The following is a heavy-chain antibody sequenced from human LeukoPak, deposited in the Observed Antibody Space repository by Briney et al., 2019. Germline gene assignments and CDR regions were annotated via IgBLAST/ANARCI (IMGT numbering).Heavy chain of an antibody. V-gene: IGHV1-18*01. CDR1: GYTFTSYG. CDR2: ISAYNGNT. Sequence: GASVKVSCKASGYTFTSYGISWVRQAPGQGLEWMGWISAYNGNTNYAQKLQGRVIMTTDTSTGTAYMELRSLRSDDTAVYYCARYQLLTQRFDPWGQGTLVTVSS. J-gene: IGHJ5*02. D-gene: IGHD2-2*01. CDR3: ARYQLLTQRFDP.